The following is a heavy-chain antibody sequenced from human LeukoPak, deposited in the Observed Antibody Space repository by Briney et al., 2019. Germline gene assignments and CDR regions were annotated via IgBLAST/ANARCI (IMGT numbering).Heavy chain of an antibody. CDR2: ISYDGSNK. Sequence: GGSLRLSCAASGFTFSSYAMDWVRQAPGKGLEWVAVISYDGSNKYYADSVKGRFTISRDHSKNTLYLQMNSLRAEDTAVYYCARAPIAAAATGYFDYWGQGTLVTVSS. CDR1: GFTFSSYA. CDR3: ARAPIAAAATGYFDY. V-gene: IGHV3-30*04. J-gene: IGHJ4*02. D-gene: IGHD6-13*01.